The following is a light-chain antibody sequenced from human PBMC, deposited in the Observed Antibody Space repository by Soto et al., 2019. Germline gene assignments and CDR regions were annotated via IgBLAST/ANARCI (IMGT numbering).Light chain of an antibody. CDR2: EVS. V-gene: IGLV2-14*01. CDR3: SAYTSSSPYV. CDR1: SSDVGGYNY. Sequence: QSALTQPASVSGSPGQSITISCTGTSSDVGGYNYVSWYQQQPGKAPKLMIYEVSNRPSGVSNRFSGSKSGNTASLTISGLQAEDEDDYYCSAYTSSSPYVFGTGTKVTVL. J-gene: IGLJ1*01.